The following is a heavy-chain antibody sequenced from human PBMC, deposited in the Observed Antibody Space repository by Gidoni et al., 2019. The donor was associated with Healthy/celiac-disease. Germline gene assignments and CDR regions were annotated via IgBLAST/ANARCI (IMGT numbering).Heavy chain of an antibody. V-gene: IGHV3-30-3*01. CDR2: ISYDGSNK. CDR1: GFTFSSYA. J-gene: IGHJ4*02. Sequence: QVQLVESGGGVVQPGRSLRLSCAASGFTFSSYAMHWVRQAPGKGLEWVAVISYDGSNKYYADSVKGRFTISRDNSKNTLYLQMNSLRAEDTAVYYCAGYYDFWSGYYNPVDYWGQGTLVTVSS. CDR3: AGYYDFWSGYYNPVDY. D-gene: IGHD3-3*01.